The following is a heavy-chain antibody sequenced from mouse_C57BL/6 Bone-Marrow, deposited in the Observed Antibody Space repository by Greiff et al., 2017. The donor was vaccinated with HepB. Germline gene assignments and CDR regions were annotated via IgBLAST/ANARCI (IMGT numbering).Heavy chain of an antibody. V-gene: IGHV1-63*01. J-gene: IGHJ3*01. Sequence: QVQLQQSGAELVRPGTSVKMSCKASGYTFTNYWIGWAKQRPGHGLEWIGDIYPGGGYTNYNGKFKGKATLTADTSSSTAYLQFSSLTSEDSAVYYCARGDGGYPFAYWGQGTLVTVSA. D-gene: IGHD2-3*01. CDR2: IYPGGGYT. CDR3: ARGDGGYPFAY. CDR1: GYTFTNYW.